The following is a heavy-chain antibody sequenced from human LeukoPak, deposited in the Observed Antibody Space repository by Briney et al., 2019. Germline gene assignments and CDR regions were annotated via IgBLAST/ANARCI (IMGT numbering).Heavy chain of an antibody. V-gene: IGHV4-4*07. Sequence: SETLSLTCTVSGGSISSYYWSWIRQPAGKGLEWIGRIYTSGSTNYNPSLKSRVTMSVDTSKNQFSLKLSSVTAADTAVYYCARSSWGMAKISPADYYFDYWGQGTLVTVSS. CDR3: ARSSWGMAKISPADYYFDY. D-gene: IGHD5-24*01. CDR2: IYTSGST. J-gene: IGHJ4*02. CDR1: GGSISSYY.